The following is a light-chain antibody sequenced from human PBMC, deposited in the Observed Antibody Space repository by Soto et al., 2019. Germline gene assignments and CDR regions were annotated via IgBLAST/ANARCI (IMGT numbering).Light chain of an antibody. Sequence: EIVLTQSPGTLSLSPGERATLSCRASQSVRSNNLAWYQQKPGQAPRLLIYDASSRATGIPDRFCGSGSGTDFTLTISRLEAEDFAVYYCQQYGSAPPSTFGQGTRLEIK. CDR1: QSVRSNN. J-gene: IGKJ5*01. V-gene: IGKV3-20*01. CDR3: QQYGSAPPST. CDR2: DAS.